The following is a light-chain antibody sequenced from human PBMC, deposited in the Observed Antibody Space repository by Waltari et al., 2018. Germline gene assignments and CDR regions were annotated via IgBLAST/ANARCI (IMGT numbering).Light chain of an antibody. CDR3: QQSYSTLFT. CDR1: PSISSY. V-gene: IGKV1-39*01. Sequence: DIQMTQSPSSLSASVGDRVTITGRESPSISSYFNWYQQKPGKAHKLLFYAASSLQSGVPSRFSGSGSGTDFTLTISSLQPEDFATYYCQQSYSTLFTFGPGTKVDIK. CDR2: AAS. J-gene: IGKJ3*01.